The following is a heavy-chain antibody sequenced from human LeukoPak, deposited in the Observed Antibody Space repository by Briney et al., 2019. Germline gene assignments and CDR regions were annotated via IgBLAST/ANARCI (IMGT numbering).Heavy chain of an antibody. CDR2: IFNSGST. CDR3: ALGDCSSTSCYVFDY. J-gene: IGHJ4*02. Sequence: SETLSLTCTVSGGYISSYYWSWIRQPPGKGLEWIGYIFNSGSTNYNPSLMSRVTISVDTSKNQFSLKLSSVTAADTAVYFCALGDCSSTSCYVFDYWGQGTLVTVSS. V-gene: IGHV4-59*01. CDR1: GGYISSYY. D-gene: IGHD2-2*01.